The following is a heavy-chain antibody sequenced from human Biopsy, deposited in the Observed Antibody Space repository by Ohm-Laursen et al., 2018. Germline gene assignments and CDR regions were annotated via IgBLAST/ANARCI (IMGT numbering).Heavy chain of an antibody. V-gene: IGHV1-18*01. Sequence: ATVKISCKASGYTFGNYGVTWVRQAPGQGLEWMGWISPYNNNKTNYAQKFQGRVTMTADTSTDIAYMELRSLRSDDTAIYYCARDRYRWDIAAVVAAHYNEKYYALDVWGQGTTVTVSS. J-gene: IGHJ6*02. CDR3: ARDRYRWDIAAVVAAHYNEKYYALDV. CDR2: ISPYNNNKT. CDR1: GYTFGNYG. D-gene: IGHD2-15*01.